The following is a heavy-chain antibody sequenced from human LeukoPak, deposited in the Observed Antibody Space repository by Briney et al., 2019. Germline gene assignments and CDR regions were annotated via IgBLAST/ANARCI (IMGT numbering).Heavy chain of an antibody. J-gene: IGHJ4*02. Sequence: SETLSLTCSVAGDSISSYYWSWSRQPPGKGLEWIGYISYSGRTSYNPSLKSRVTISLDTSKNQFSLKVTSVIAADTALYYCATFGSGGGLDYWGQGTLVTVSS. CDR2: ISYSGRT. CDR1: GDSISSYY. D-gene: IGHD3-3*01. CDR3: ATFGSGGGLDY. V-gene: IGHV4-59*01.